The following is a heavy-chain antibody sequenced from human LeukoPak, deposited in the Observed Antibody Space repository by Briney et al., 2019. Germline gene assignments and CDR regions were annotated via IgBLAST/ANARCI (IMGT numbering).Heavy chain of an antibody. CDR1: GFTFSDYY. D-gene: IGHD3-22*01. Sequence: GGSLRLFCAASGFTFSDYYMSWIRQAPGKGLEWVSYISSSGSTIYYADSVKGRFTISRDNAKNSLYLQMNSLRAEDTAVYYCARVQPHYYDSSGYPPDYWGQGTLVTVSS. CDR2: ISSSGSTI. J-gene: IGHJ4*02. V-gene: IGHV3-11*01. CDR3: ARVQPHYYDSSGYPPDY.